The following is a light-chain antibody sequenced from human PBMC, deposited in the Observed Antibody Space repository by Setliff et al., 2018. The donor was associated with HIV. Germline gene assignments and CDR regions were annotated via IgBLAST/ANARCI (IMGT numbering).Light chain of an antibody. CDR1: SSDVGGYNY. CDR2: EVS. V-gene: IGLV2-8*01. J-gene: IGLJ1*01. Sequence: QSALTQPPSASGSPGQSVTISCTGISSDVGGYNYVSWYQQHPGKAPKLMIYEVSKRPSGVPDRFSGSKSGNTASLTVSGLQAEDEADYYCTSYAGSNNLGVFGTGTKAPS. CDR3: TSYAGSNNLGV.